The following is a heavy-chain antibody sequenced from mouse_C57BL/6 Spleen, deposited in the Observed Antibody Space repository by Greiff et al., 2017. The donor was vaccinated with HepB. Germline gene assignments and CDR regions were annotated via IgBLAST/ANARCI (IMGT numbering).Heavy chain of an antibody. CDR2: IHPNSGST. D-gene: IGHD1-1*01. J-gene: IGHJ3*01. CDR3: ARSGSSWEGFAY. CDR1: GYTFTSYW. V-gene: IGHV1-64*01. Sequence: VQLQQPGAELVKPGASVKLSCKASGYTFTSYWMHWVKQRPGQGLEWIGMIHPNSGSTNYNEKFKSKATLTVDKSSSTAYMQLSSLTSEDSAVYYCARSGSSWEGFAYWGQGTLVTVSA.